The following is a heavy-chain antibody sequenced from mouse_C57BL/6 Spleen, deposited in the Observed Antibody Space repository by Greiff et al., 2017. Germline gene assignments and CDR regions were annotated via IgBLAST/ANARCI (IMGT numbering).Heavy chain of an antibody. CDR2: ISSGSSHI. J-gene: IGHJ2*01. V-gene: IGHV5-17*01. CDR3: ATVVRYYFDY. D-gene: IGHD1-1*01. CDR1: GFTFSDYG. Sequence: EVKLQESGGGLVKPGGSLKLSCAASGFTFSDYGMHWVRQAPEKGLEWVAYISSGSSHIYYADTVKGRFTISRDNAKNTLFLQMTSLRSEDTAMYYCATVVRYYFDYWGQGTTLTVSS.